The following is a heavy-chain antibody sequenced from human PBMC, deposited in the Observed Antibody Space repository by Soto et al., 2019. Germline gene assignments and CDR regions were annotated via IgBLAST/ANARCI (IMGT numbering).Heavy chain of an antibody. CDR3: AKDLSKGGVFVFDY. D-gene: IGHD6-13*01. V-gene: IGHV3-23*01. CDR2: ISGNDDST. Sequence: LRLSCVASEFTFSNYAMSWVRQAPGKGLEWVSAISGNDDSTYYADSVKGRCIISRDNSKNTLDLQMNSLRAQDTAVYYCAKDLSKGGVFVFDYWGQGIRVTVSS. CDR1: EFTFSNYA. J-gene: IGHJ4*02.